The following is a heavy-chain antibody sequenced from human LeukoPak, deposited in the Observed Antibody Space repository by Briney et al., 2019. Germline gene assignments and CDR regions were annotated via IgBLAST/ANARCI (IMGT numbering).Heavy chain of an antibody. CDR2: IIPIFGTA. D-gene: IGHD2-15*01. Sequence: GASVKVSCKASGGTFSSYAISWVRQAPGQGLEWMGGIIPIFGTANYAQKFQGRVTITADKSTSTAYMELSSLRSEDTAVYYCARSEGSYYYYMDVWGKGTTVTVSS. CDR3: ARSEGSYYYYMDV. J-gene: IGHJ6*03. CDR1: GGTFSSYA. V-gene: IGHV1-69*06.